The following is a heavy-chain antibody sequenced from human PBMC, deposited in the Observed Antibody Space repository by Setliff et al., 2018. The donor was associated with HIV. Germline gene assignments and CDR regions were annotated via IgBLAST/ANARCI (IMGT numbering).Heavy chain of an antibody. CDR1: GGSISSGIYY. V-gene: IGHV4-61*09. CDR3: AGVLSSGYYDGP. Sequence: SETLSLTCTVSGGSISSGIYYWIWIRQPAGKGLEWIGHVYTTGGTNYNPSLESRLTISVGTSRNQFSLRLSSVTAADTAVYYCAGVLSSGYYDGPWGQGTLVTVSS. CDR2: VYTTGGT. D-gene: IGHD3-22*01. J-gene: IGHJ5*02.